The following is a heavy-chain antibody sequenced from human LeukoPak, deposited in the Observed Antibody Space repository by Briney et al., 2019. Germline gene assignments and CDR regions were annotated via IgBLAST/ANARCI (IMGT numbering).Heavy chain of an antibody. Sequence: SETLSLTCTVSGGSISSSSYYWGWIRQPPGKGLEWIGSIYYSGSTYYNPSLKSRVTISVDTSKNQFSLKLSSVTAADTAVYYCARVKYSSSWYLFQHWGQGTLVTVSS. CDR1: GGSISSSSYY. CDR3: ARVKYSSSWYLFQH. J-gene: IGHJ1*01. V-gene: IGHV4-39*07. CDR2: IYYSGST. D-gene: IGHD6-13*01.